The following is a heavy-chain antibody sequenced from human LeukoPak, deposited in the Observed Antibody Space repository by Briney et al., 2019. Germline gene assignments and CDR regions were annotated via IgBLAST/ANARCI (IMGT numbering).Heavy chain of an antibody. CDR1: GCTFSRYW. D-gene: IGHD6-19*01. CDR3: ARDNAVTLDY. CDR2: INTDGSST. J-gene: IGHJ4*02. V-gene: IGHV3-74*01. Sequence: PGGSLRLSCAASGCTFSRYWMHWVRQAPGKGLVWVSRINTDGSSTSYADSVKGRFTISRDNAKNTLYLQMNSVRAEDTAVYYCARDNAVTLDYWGQGTLVTVSS.